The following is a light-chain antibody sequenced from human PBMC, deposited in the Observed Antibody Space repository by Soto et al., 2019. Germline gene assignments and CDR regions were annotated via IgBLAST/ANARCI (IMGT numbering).Light chain of an antibody. CDR1: QSVRTF. Sequence: EIVLTQSPATLSLSPGERATLSCRASQSVRTFLAWYQQKPGQAPRLLIYDASKRATGIPDRFSGSGSGTDFTLTISSLEPEDFAVNYCQQRSTWPPALSFGGGTKVEI. V-gene: IGKV3-11*01. CDR3: QQRSTWPPALS. CDR2: DAS. J-gene: IGKJ4*01.